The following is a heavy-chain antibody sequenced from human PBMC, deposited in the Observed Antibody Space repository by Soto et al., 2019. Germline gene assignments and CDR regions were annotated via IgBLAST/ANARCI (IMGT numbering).Heavy chain of an antibody. V-gene: IGHV4-30-4*01. D-gene: IGHD3-3*01. J-gene: IGHJ6*02. Sequence: ASETLSLTCTVSGGSISSGDYYWSWIRQPPGKGLEWIGYIYYSGSTYYNPSLKSRVTISVDTSKNQFSLKLSSVTAADTAVYYCARDPSFFGDYDFSYYYYGMDVWGQGTTVTVSS. CDR2: IYYSGST. CDR1: GGSISSGDYY. CDR3: ARDPSFFGDYDFSYYYYGMDV.